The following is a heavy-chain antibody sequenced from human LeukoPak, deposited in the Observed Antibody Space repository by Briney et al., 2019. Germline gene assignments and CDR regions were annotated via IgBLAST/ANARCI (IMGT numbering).Heavy chain of an antibody. J-gene: IGHJ4*02. CDR2: INPSGGST. CDR3: ARVLKVSLTGFDY. Sequence: ASVKVSCTVSGHILTELSMHWVRQAPGQGLEWMGIINPSGGSTSYAQKFQGRVTMTRDTSTSTVYMELSSLRSEDTAVYYCARVLKVSLTGFDYWGQGTLVTVSS. D-gene: IGHD7-27*01. CDR1: GHILTELS. V-gene: IGHV1-46*01.